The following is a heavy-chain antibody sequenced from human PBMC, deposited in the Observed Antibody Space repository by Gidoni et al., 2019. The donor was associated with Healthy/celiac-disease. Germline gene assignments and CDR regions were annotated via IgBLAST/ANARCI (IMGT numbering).Heavy chain of an antibody. V-gene: IGHV4-59*01. Sequence: QVQLQESGPGLVKPSETLSLTCTVSGGSISSYYWSWIRQPPGKGLEWIGYIYYSGSTNYNPSLKSRVTISVDTSKNQFSLKLSSGTAADTAVYYCARGGWKGGWFDPWGQGTLVTVSS. CDR2: IYYSGST. J-gene: IGHJ5*02. CDR1: GGSISSYY. D-gene: IGHD1-1*01. CDR3: ARGGWKGGWFDP.